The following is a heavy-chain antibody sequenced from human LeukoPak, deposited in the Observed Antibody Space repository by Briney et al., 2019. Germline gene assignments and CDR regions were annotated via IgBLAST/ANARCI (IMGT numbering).Heavy chain of an antibody. Sequence: AGGSLRLSCAASVFPFSFYSMNWVRQAPGKGLEWVSSISSSSSYIYYADTVKARFTISRDNAKNSLYLQINSLRAEDTAVYYCARGFDYYGSTYYFDYWGQGTLVTVSS. J-gene: IGHJ4*02. V-gene: IGHV3-21*01. CDR3: ARGFDYYGSTYYFDY. CDR1: VFPFSFYS. CDR2: ISSSSSYI. D-gene: IGHD3-10*01.